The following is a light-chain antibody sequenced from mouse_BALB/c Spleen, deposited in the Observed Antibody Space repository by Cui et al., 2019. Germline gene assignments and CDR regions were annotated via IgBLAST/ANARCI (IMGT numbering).Light chain of an antibody. J-gene: IGKJ4*01. V-gene: IGKV19-93*01. CDR2: YTS. CDR1: EDINKY. CDR3: LQYDNPLFT. Sequence: DIHITQSPSVLSGSVGGKVTITCKASEDINKYIAWYQHKPGKGPRLLIHYTSTLQPGIPSRFSGSGSGRDYSFSISNLEPEDIATYYCLQYDNPLFTFGSGTKLEIK.